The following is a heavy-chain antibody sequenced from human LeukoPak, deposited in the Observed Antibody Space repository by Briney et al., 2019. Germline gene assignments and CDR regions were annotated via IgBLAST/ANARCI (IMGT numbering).Heavy chain of an antibody. J-gene: IGHJ4*02. V-gene: IGHV4-4*07. D-gene: IGHD3-10*01. Sequence: SETLSLTCTASGGSISNYYWSWIRQPAGKGLEWIGRIYSDGRTNYDLSLSSRLAMSVDTSKNQFSLKLSSVTAADTAVYYCARDLSSRGVIALDDWAQGTLVTVSS. CDR2: IYSDGRT. CDR1: GGSISNYY. CDR3: ARDLSSRGVIALDD.